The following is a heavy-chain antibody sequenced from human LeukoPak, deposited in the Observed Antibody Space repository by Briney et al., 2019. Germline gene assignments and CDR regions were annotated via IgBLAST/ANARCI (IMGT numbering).Heavy chain of an antibody. V-gene: IGHV3-21*01. CDR3: ARRPYDILTGYSSGYYYGMDV. Sequence: GGSLTLSCAASGLTFSSYSMNSVRQPPPKGLEWVSSISSSSSYIYYTASVKGRFTISRHNAKNSLYLQMNSLRAEDTAVYYCARRPYDILTGYSSGYYYGMDVWGQGTTVTVSS. CDR1: GLTFSSYS. D-gene: IGHD3-9*01. J-gene: IGHJ6*02. CDR2: ISSSSSYI.